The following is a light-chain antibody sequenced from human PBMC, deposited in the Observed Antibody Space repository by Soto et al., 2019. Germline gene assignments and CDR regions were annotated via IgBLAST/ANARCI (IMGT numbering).Light chain of an antibody. V-gene: IGKV3-11*01. CDR1: QSVSSY. CDR2: DAS. CDR3: QQRSNWPPL. Sequence: PGERATLSCRASQSVSSYLAWYQQKPGQAPRLLIYDASNRATGIPARFSGSGSGTDFTLTISSLEPEDFAVYYCQQRSNWPPLFGPGTKVDIK. J-gene: IGKJ3*01.